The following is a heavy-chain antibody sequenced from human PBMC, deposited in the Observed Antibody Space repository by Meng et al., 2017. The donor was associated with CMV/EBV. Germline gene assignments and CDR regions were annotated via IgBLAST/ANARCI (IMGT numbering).Heavy chain of an antibody. J-gene: IGHJ4*02. V-gene: IGHV4-30-4*08. CDR3: ARVTSRVAGAFDY. Sequence: QVQLHEPGPGLVKPSQTLSLTLTVSGGSMSSGDYYWSWIRQPPGKGLEWIGYIYYSGSTYYNPSLKSRVTISVDTSKNQFSLKLSSVTAADTAVYYCARVTSRVAGAFDYWGQGTLVTVSS. CDR1: GGSMSSGDYY. D-gene: IGHD1-14*01. CDR2: IYYSGST.